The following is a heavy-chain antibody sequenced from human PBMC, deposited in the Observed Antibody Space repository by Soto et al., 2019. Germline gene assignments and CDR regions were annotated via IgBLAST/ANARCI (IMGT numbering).Heavy chain of an antibody. CDR1: GFTFSSYA. V-gene: IGHV3-23*01. J-gene: IGHJ6*01. CDR2: ISGSGGST. CDR3: AKPSRSTTIVVVFYGLHV. D-gene: IGHD3-22*01. Sequence: WGSLRLSCAASGFTFSSYAMSWFRQAPGKGLEWVSAISGSGGSTYYADSVKGRFTISRDNSKNTLYLQMNSLRAEDTAVYYSAKPSRSTTIVVVFYGLHVWWQGITVTVIS.